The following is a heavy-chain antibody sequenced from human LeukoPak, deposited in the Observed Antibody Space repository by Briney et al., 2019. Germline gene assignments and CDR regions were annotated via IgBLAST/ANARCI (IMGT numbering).Heavy chain of an antibody. Sequence: ASVKVSCKASGGTFISYAISWVRQAPGQGLEWMGWINPNSGGTNYAQKFQGWVTMTRDTSISTAYMELSRLRSDDTAVYYCARGSPSYGDYDFDYWGQGTLVTVSS. J-gene: IGHJ4*02. CDR2: INPNSGGT. CDR1: GGTFISYA. D-gene: IGHD4-17*01. CDR3: ARGSPSYGDYDFDY. V-gene: IGHV1-2*04.